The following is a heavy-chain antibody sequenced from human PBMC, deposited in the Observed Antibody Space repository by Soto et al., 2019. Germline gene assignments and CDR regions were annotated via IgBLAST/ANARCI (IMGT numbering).Heavy chain of an antibody. CDR1: GGSISSGGYY. CDR2: IYYSGST. CDR3: ARDRGHQLVTWWFDP. J-gene: IGHJ5*02. V-gene: IGHV4-31*03. Sequence: QVQLQESGPGLVKPSQTLSLTCTVSGGSISSGGYYWSWIRQHPGKGLEWIGYIYYSGSTYYNPSLKCRVTISLDTSKNQFSLKLSSVTAADTAVYYCARDRGHQLVTWWFDPWGQGTLVTVSS. D-gene: IGHD6-13*01.